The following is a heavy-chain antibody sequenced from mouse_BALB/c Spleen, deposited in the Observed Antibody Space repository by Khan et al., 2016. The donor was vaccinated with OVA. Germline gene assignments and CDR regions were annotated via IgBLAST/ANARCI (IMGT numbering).Heavy chain of an antibody. Sequence: EVQLLESGGGIVEPGGSLKRSCAASRFTISGSGMTSVRQTPNKRLEMVATIDSNDGITDYPASVQRRFTISGDNTRNALYLQIRSLKSEDTARYYCARSAIWGQGTTLTVAS. J-gene: IGHJ2*01. CDR3: ARSAI. CDR1: RFTISGSG. D-gene: IGHD2-12*01. CDR2: IDSNDGIT. V-gene: IGHV5-6-3*01.